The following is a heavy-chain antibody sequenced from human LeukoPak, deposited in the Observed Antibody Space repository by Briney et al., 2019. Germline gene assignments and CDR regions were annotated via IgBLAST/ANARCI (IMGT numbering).Heavy chain of an antibody. CDR2: INPSGGST. D-gene: IGHD1-26*01. J-gene: IGHJ6*03. CDR3: AMGGRGSSGSYYHYYYYYYMDV. V-gene: IGHV1-46*01. Sequence: ASVKVSCKASGYTFTSYYMHWVRQAPGQGLEWMGIINPSGGSTSYAQKFQGRVTMTRDTSTSTAYMELSSLRSEDTAVYYCAMGGRGSSGSYYHYYYYYYMDVWGKGTTVTVSS. CDR1: GYTFTSYY.